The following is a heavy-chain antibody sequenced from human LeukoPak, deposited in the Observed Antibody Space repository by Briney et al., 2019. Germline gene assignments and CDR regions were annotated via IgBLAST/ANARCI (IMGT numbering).Heavy chain of an antibody. V-gene: IGHV4-38-2*02. CDR2: IYHSGST. CDR1: GYSISSGYY. D-gene: IGHD3-3*01. Sequence: SETLSLTCSVSGYSISSGYYWGWIRQPPGKGLERIGNIYHSGSTYYNPSLKSRVTISADTSKNQFSLKLSSVTAADTAVYYCARSDFWSGYSSPWFDPWGQGTLVTVSS. CDR3: ARSDFWSGYSSPWFDP. J-gene: IGHJ5*02.